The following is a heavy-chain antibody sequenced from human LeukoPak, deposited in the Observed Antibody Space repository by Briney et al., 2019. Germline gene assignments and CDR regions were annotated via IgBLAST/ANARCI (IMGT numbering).Heavy chain of an antibody. V-gene: IGHV3-9*01. CDR1: GFTFDDYA. J-gene: IGHJ4*02. Sequence: GGSLRLSCAASGFTFDDYAMHWVRQVPGKGLEWVSGISWNSGTIGHADSVKGRFTISRDNAKNSLYLQMDSLRAEDAAVYYCARTSGESTAALRAPFDYWGQGTLATVSS. CDR2: ISWNSGTI. D-gene: IGHD6-6*01. CDR3: ARTSGESTAALRAPFDY.